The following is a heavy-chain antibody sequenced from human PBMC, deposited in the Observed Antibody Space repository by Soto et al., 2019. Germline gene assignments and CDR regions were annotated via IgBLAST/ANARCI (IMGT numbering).Heavy chain of an antibody. CDR1: GNSIGVHSYY. D-gene: IGHD1-20*01. CDR3: TRRYNWNDNYYDH. V-gene: IGHV4-39*01. Sequence: XETLSLACTVYGNSIGVHSYYWTWIRQPPGKGLEWIGSSYYSGTTYFNPSLKSRASISVDTSKNEFSLSLSSVTAADTAVYYCTRRYNWNDNYYDHWGPGVLVTVSS. CDR2: SYYSGTT. J-gene: IGHJ5*02.